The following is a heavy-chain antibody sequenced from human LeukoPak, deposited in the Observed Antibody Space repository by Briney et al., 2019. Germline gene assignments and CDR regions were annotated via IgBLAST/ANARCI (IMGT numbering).Heavy chain of an antibody. Sequence: PSETLSLTCTVSGGSISSTIYYWGWIRQPPGKGLEWIGSIYYSGTTYYNPSLKSRVTISVDTSKNQSSHKLSSVTAADTAVYYCARHGPRYYYDTSGYYYFDYWGQGTLVTVSS. CDR1: GGSISSTIYY. CDR2: IYYSGTT. CDR3: ARHGPRYYYDTSGYYYFDY. V-gene: IGHV4-39*01. J-gene: IGHJ4*02. D-gene: IGHD3-22*01.